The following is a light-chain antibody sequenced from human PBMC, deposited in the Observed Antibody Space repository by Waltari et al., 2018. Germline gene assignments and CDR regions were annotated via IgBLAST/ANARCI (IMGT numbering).Light chain of an antibody. CDR1: SSDVGGYDL. CDR2: EVN. V-gene: IGLV2-23*02. CDR3: CSYAGSSTFA. Sequence: SALTQPASVSGSPGQSITIPCTGTSSDVGGYDLVSWYQQHPGKAPKLMIFEVNKRPSGVSNRFSGSRSGNTASLTISGLQAEDEADYYCCSYAGSSTFAFGTGTKVTVL. J-gene: IGLJ1*01.